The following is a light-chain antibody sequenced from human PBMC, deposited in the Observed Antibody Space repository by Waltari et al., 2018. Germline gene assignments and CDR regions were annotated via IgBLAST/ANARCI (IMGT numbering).Light chain of an antibody. V-gene: IGKV1-39*01. J-gene: IGKJ1*01. Sequence: DIQMTHSPSSLSASVGDRVTITCLASQSISSYLNWYQKKPGKAPKLLIYAASSLQSGVPSRCSGSCSATYFTTTISSQQAEDFASYCRQQSYSGWTFGQGTKVEIK. CDR2: AAS. CDR1: QSISSY. CDR3: QQSYSGWT.